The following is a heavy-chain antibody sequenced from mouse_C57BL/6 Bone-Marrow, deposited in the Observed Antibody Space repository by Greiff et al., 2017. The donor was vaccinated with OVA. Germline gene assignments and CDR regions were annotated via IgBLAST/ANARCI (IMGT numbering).Heavy chain of an antibody. CDR1: GFNIKDDY. Sequence: VQLQQSGAELVRPGASVKLSCTASGFNIKDDYMHWVKQRPEQGLEWIGWIDPENGDTEYASKFQGKATITADTSSNTAYLQLSSLTSEDTAVYCCTAECVNDFWFAYWGQGTLVTVAA. V-gene: IGHV14-4*01. CDR2: IDPENGDT. D-gene: IGHD2-12*01. J-gene: IGHJ3*01. CDR3: TAECVNDFWFAY.